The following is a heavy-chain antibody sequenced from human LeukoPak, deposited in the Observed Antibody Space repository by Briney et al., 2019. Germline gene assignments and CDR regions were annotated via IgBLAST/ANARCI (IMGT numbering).Heavy chain of an antibody. D-gene: IGHD1-26*01. Sequence: PGGSLRLSCAASGFTFDNYRMSWVRQAPGKGLEWVSTLNADGGNTYYADSVKGRFTISRDNSKSTLILQMNSLRVEDTALYYCTKRVKYGGTWDHFADWGQGTLVTVSS. CDR3: TKRVKYGGTWDHFAD. CDR2: LNADGGNT. CDR1: GFTFDNYR. V-gene: IGHV3-23*01. J-gene: IGHJ4*02.